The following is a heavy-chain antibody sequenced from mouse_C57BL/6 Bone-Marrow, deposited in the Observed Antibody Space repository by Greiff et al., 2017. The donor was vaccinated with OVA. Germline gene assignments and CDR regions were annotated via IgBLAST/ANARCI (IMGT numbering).Heavy chain of an antibody. D-gene: IGHD1-1*01. V-gene: IGHV5-4*03. CDR3: ARGATVEGGDY. Sequence: EVKVVESGGGLVKPGGSLKLSCAASGFTFSSYAMSWVRQTPEKRLEWVATISDGGSYTYYPDNVKGRFTISRDNAKNNLYLQMSHLKSEDTAMYYCARGATVEGGDYWGQGTTLTVSS. J-gene: IGHJ2*01. CDR1: GFTFSSYA. CDR2: ISDGGSYT.